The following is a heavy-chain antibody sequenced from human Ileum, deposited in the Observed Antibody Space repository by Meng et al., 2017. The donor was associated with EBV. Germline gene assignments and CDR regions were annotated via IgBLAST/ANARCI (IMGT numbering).Heavy chain of an antibody. CDR3: ARERPGGMATTPYFDY. Sequence: QVQLVQSGAEGKKPASSVNVPCKASGGTFSSYAISWVRQAPGQGLEWMGGIIPILGIANYAQKFQGRVTITADKSTSTAYMELSSLRSEDTAVYYCARERPGGMATTPYFDYWGQGTLVTVSS. CDR2: IIPILGIA. D-gene: IGHD5-24*01. J-gene: IGHJ4*02. CDR1: GGTFSSYA. V-gene: IGHV1-69*10.